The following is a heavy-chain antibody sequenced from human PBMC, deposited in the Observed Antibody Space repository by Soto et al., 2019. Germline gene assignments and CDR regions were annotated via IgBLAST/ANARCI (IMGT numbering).Heavy chain of an antibody. D-gene: IGHD2-2*01. J-gene: IGHJ6*03. CDR1: GGSFSGYY. CDR3: ARSLNLYCSSTSCHYMDV. Sequence: SETLSLTCAVYGGSFSGYYWSWIRQPPGKGLEWIGEINHSGSTNYNPSLKSRVTISVDTSKNQFSLKLSSVTAADTAVYYCARSLNLYCSSTSCHYMDVWGKGTTVTVSS. V-gene: IGHV4-34*01. CDR2: INHSGST.